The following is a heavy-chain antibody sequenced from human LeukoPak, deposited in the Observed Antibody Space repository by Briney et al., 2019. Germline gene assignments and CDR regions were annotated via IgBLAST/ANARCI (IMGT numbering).Heavy chain of an antibody. CDR1: GFTFSSYS. CDR2: ISSSSTI. Sequence: GGSLRLSCAASGFTFSSYSMNWVRQAPGKGLEWVSYISSSSTIYYADSVKGRFTISRDNAKNSLYLQMNSLRAEDTAVYYCARVARFLEWSNYYYYYYMDVWGKGTTVTVSS. J-gene: IGHJ6*03. CDR3: ARVARFLEWSNYYYYYYMDV. V-gene: IGHV3-48*01. D-gene: IGHD3-3*01.